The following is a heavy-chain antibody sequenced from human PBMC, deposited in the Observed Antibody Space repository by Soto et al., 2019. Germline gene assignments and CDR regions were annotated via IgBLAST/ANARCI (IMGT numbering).Heavy chain of an antibody. J-gene: IGHJ4*02. D-gene: IGHD3-22*01. V-gene: IGHV3-11*01. CDR2: ISSSGNTI. Sequence: QVQLVESGGGLVKTSGSLRIACAASGFTFSDYYMSWVRQAPGKGLGWVSYISSSGNTIYYADSVKGRFTISRDNAKNSVYLQMISLRAEDTALYFCAKMSSENYYDPVFSWGQGTLVTVSS. CDR1: GFTFSDYY. CDR3: AKMSSENYYDPVFS.